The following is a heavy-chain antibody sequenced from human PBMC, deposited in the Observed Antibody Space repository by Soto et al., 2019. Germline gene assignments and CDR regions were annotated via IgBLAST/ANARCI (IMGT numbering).Heavy chain of an antibody. Sequence: ASVKVSCKASGYTFTRYDINWVRQATGQGLEWMGWMNPNSGNTGYAQKFQGRVTMARNTSISTAYMELSSLRSEDTAVYYCAREPSGGSCHAYWGQGTQVTVSS. D-gene: IGHD2-15*01. CDR2: MNPNSGNT. V-gene: IGHV1-8*01. CDR1: GYTFTRYD. J-gene: IGHJ4*02. CDR3: AREPSGGSCHAY.